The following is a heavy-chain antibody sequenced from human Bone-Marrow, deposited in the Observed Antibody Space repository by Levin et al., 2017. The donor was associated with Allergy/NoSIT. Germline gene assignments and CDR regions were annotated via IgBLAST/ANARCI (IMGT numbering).Heavy chain of an antibody. J-gene: IGHJ4*02. V-gene: IGHV3-9*01. CDR3: AKAEGGIAARGYFDY. CDR1: GFTFDDYA. D-gene: IGHD6-6*01. Sequence: TGGSLRLSCAASGFTFDDYAMHWVRQAPGKGLEWVSGISWNSGSIGYADSVKGRFTISRDNAKNSLYLQMNSLRAEDTALYYCAKAEGGIAARGYFDYWGQGTLVTVSS. CDR2: ISWNSGSI.